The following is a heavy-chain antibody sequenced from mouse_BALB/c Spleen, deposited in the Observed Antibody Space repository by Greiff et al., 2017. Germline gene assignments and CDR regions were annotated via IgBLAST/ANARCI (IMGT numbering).Heavy chain of an antibody. V-gene: IGHV1S135*01. CDR1: GYSFTSYY. CDR2: IDPFNGGT. D-gene: IGHD3-3*01. J-gene: IGHJ3*01. Sequence: VQLQQSGPELMKPGASVKISCKASGYSFTSYYMHWVKQSHGKSLEWIGYIDPFNGGTSYNQKFKGKATLTVDKSSSTAYMHLSSLTSEDSAVYYCARGTGFAYWGQGTLVTVSA. CDR3: ARGTGFAY.